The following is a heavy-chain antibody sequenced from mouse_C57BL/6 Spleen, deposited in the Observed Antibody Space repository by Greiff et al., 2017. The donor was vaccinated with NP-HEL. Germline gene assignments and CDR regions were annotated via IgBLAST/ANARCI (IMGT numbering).Heavy chain of an antibody. J-gene: IGHJ1*03. Sequence: SGAELVRPGASVTLSCKASGYTFTDYEMHWVKQTPVHGLEWIGAIDPETGGTAYNQKFKGKAILTADKSSSTAYMELRSLTSEDSAVYYCTSPITTVVARYFDVWGTGTTVTVSS. CDR2: IDPETGGT. V-gene: IGHV1-15*01. CDR3: TSPITTVVARYFDV. CDR1: GYTFTDYE. D-gene: IGHD1-1*01.